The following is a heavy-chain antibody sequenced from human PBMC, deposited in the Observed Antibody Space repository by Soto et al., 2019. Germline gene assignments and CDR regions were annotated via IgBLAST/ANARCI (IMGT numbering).Heavy chain of an antibody. D-gene: IGHD2-2*01. CDR3: AREDIVVVPAAMEGIYSYYYGMDV. CDR2: ISAYNGNT. V-gene: IGHV1-18*01. Sequence: QVQLVQSGAEVKKPGASVKVSCKASGYTFTSYGISWVRQAPGQGLEWMGWISAYNGNTNYAQKLQGRVTMTTDTSTSTAYMELRSVRSDETSVYYCAREDIVVVPAAMEGIYSYYYGMDVWGQGTTVTVSS. CDR1: GYTFTSYG. J-gene: IGHJ6*02.